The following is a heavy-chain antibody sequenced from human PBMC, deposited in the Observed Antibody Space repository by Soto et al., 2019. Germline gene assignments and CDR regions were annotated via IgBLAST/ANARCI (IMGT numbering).Heavy chain of an antibody. V-gene: IGHV4-59*08. CDR1: GGSVSSYY. CDR2: IYYSGST. Sequence: QVQLQESGPGLVKPSETLSLTCTVSGGSVSSYYWSWIRQPPGKGLEWVGYIYYSGSTNYNPSLKSRVTSSVDTSKNQFAVKLNSVTAADTAVYYCARRYGSGFDYWGQGTLVTVSS. D-gene: IGHD6-25*01. CDR3: ARRYGSGFDY. J-gene: IGHJ4*02.